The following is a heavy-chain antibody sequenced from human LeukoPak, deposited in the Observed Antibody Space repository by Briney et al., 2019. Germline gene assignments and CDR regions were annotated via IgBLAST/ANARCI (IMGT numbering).Heavy chain of an antibody. Sequence: GGSLRLSCAASGFTLGDYGISWVRHAPGKGLEWVAGVNRNGDGTAYGASVKGRFTISRDNAKKSLVLQMDSLRAEDTARYYCVRGNSSPRGFFDYWGQGTLVTVSS. CDR3: VRGNSSPRGFFDY. V-gene: IGHV3-20*04. D-gene: IGHD2-2*01. J-gene: IGHJ4*02. CDR1: GFTLGDYG. CDR2: VNRNGDGT.